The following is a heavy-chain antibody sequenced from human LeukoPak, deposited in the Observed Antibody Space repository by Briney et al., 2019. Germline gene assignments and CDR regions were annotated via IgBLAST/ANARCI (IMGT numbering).Heavy chain of an antibody. CDR2: IYYSGST. Sequence: PSETLSLTCTVSGGSISSSSYYWAWIRQPPGKGLEWIGRIYYSGSTYYHPSLKSRVTISVDTSKNQFSLKLSSVTAADTAVYYCARLFYGSGSYYGYFDYWGQGTLVTVSS. V-gene: IGHV4-39*01. D-gene: IGHD3-10*01. CDR1: GGSISSSSYY. J-gene: IGHJ4*02. CDR3: ARLFYGSGSYYGYFDY.